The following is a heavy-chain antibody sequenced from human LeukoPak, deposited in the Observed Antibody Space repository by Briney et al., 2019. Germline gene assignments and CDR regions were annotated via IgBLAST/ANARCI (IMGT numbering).Heavy chain of an antibody. J-gene: IGHJ4*02. Sequence: GGSLRLSSAPSGFTFSSYAMHWVRQAPGKGLEWVAVISYDGSNKYYADSVKGRFTISRDNSKNTLYLQMNSLRAEDTAVYYCARDNLDPFEYSSSIDYWGQGTLVTVSS. CDR3: ARDNLDPFEYSSSIDY. CDR1: GFTFSSYA. CDR2: ISYDGSNK. V-gene: IGHV3-30*04. D-gene: IGHD6-6*01.